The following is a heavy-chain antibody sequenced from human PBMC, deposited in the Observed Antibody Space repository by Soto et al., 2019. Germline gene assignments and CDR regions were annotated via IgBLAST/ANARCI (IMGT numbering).Heavy chain of an antibody. V-gene: IGHV5-51*01. CDR1: GYSLTTYW. D-gene: IGHD3-16*01. Sequence: VESLKISCRVSGYSLTTYWIGWVRQMSGKGLEWVGIIHPGDPDLRYSPSFKGRVTISADRSINTAYLQWSSLKGSDSAMYFCARQGGQGTPLIIAYWGRGTLVTAPQ. CDR3: ARQGGQGTPLIIAY. J-gene: IGHJ4*02. CDR2: IHPGDPDL.